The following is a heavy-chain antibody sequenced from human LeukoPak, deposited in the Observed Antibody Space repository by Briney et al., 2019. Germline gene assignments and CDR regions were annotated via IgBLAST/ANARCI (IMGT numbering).Heavy chain of an antibody. CDR3: AREPVVTGAEYFQH. D-gene: IGHD4-23*01. J-gene: IGHJ1*01. CDR1: GGTFSSYA. Sequence: SVKVSCKASGGTFSSYAISWVRQAPGQGLEWMGGIIPIFGTANYAQKFQGRVTITTDESTSTAYMELSSLRSEGTAVYYCAREPVVTGAEYFQHWGQGTLVTVSS. V-gene: IGHV1-69*05. CDR2: IIPIFGTA.